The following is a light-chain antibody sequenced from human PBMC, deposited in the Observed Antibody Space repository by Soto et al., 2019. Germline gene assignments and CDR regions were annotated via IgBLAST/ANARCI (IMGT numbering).Light chain of an antibody. CDR2: GAS. CDR3: QQYGTSLLT. J-gene: IGKJ4*01. CDR1: QSISSSY. Sequence: EIVLTQSPGTLSLSPGKRATLSCRASQSISSSYLAWYQHKPGQAPRLLIYGASSRATGIPDRFSGSGSGTDFTLTISRLEPEDFAVYYCQQYGTSLLTFGGGTKVEIK. V-gene: IGKV3-20*01.